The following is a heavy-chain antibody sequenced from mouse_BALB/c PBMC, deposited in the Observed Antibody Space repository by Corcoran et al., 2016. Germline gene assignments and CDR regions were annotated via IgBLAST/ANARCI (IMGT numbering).Heavy chain of an antibody. CDR1: GFNIKDTY. D-gene: IGHD2-3*01. Sequence: EVQLQQSGAELVKPGASVKLSCTASGFNIKDTYMHWVKQRPEQGLEWIGRIDPANGNTKYDPKFQGKATITADTSSNTAYLQLSSLTSEDTAVYYCARGIYDGSLFAYWGQGTLVTVSA. CDR3: ARGIYDGSLFAY. J-gene: IGHJ3*01. V-gene: IGHV14-3*02. CDR2: IDPANGNT.